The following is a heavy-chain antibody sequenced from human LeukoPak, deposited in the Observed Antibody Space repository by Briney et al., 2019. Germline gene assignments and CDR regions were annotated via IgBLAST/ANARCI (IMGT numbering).Heavy chain of an antibody. CDR1: GDPINSHSDY. Sequence: SETLSLTCTVSGDPINSHSDYKWTWIRQSPGKGLEWIGYIYHSGSTNYNPSLKSRVIISVDTSNNQFSLKLTSVTAADTAVYYCAREYSGFDYWGQGTLVTASS. J-gene: IGHJ4*02. V-gene: IGHV4-61*08. CDR2: IYHSGST. D-gene: IGHD5-12*01. CDR3: AREYSGFDY.